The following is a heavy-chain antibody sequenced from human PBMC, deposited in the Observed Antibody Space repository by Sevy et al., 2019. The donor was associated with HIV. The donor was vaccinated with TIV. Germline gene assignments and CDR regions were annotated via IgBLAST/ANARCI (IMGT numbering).Heavy chain of an antibody. D-gene: IGHD3-10*01. V-gene: IGHV3-53*01. CDR1: EFTVSRNY. J-gene: IGHJ2*01. CDR2: IYSDGST. Sequence: GGSLRLSCEASEFTVSRNYMNWIRQVPGKGLEWVSLIYSDGSTYYADSVKGRFTISREASKNTLHLQMNNLRGEDTAIYYCARMARQIISHSYFDLWGRGTLVTVSS. CDR3: ARMARQIISHSYFDL.